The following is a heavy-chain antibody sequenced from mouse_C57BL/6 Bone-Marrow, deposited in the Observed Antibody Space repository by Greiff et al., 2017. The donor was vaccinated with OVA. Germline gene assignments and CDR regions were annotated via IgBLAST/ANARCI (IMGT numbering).Heavy chain of an antibody. J-gene: IGHJ3*01. Sequence: QVQLQQSGPGLVKPGASVKISCKASGYAFSRSWMNWVTQRPGKGLEWIGRIYPGDGDTNYNGKFKGKAILTADKSSSTAYMQLSSLTSEDSAVYFCASEADLRPRLFAYWGQGTLVTVSA. D-gene: IGHD6-1*01. CDR1: GYAFSRSW. CDR3: ASEADLRPRLFAY. CDR2: IYPGDGDT. V-gene: IGHV1-82*01.